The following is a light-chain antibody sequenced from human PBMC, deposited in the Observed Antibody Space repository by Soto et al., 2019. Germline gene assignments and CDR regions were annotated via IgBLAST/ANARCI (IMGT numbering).Light chain of an antibody. V-gene: IGKV3-20*01. Sequence: EIVLTQSPGTLSLSPGERATLSCRASQSVSSSYLAWYQQRPGQAPRLLIYGASNRATGIPDRFSGSGSGTDFTLTISRLEPADFAVYFCQQYGNSPLTFGGGTKVELK. CDR2: GAS. CDR3: QQYGNSPLT. J-gene: IGKJ4*01. CDR1: QSVSSSY.